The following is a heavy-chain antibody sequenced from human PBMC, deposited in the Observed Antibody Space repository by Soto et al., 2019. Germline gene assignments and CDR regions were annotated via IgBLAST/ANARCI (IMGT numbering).Heavy chain of an antibody. V-gene: IGHV4-34*01. D-gene: IGHD5-12*01. CDR1: GGSFSDYS. CDR2: IDHTGAA. J-gene: IGHJ4*02. Sequence: QVQPQQWGAGLLRPSETLSLTCAVSGGSFSDYSWSWIRQPPGEGLGWIGEIDHTGAARYNPSLKSRVTMSADASRGQFSLRLTSVTAADTAVYFCARQWLLYFDYWGQGTRVTVSS. CDR3: ARQWLLYFDY.